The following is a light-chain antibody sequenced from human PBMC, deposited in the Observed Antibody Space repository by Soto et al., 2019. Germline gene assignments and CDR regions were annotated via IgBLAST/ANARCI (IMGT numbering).Light chain of an antibody. CDR3: QQYDDLPIT. V-gene: IGKV1-33*01. CDR2: DTS. Sequence: DIQMTQSPSSLFASVGDRVTITFQSSQDISDFLNWYQQKPGKATKVLIYDTSKLETGVPSRFSGSGSGTHFSLTISSLQSEDSATYYCQQYDDLPITFGQGTRLDIK. J-gene: IGKJ5*01. CDR1: QDISDF.